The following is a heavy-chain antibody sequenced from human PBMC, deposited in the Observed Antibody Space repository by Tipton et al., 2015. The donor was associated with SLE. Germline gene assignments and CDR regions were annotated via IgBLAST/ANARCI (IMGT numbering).Heavy chain of an antibody. CDR1: GGSFNGYY. Sequence: TLSLTCAVYGGSFNGYYWTWIRQPPGKGLEWIGEINHSGSTNYSPSLKSRVTISVDRSKNQFSLKLNSVTAVDTAVYYCARQGGSGSYSYFDYWGQGTLVTVSS. CDR3: ARQGGSGSYSYFDY. J-gene: IGHJ4*02. D-gene: IGHD3-10*01. CDR2: INHSGST. V-gene: IGHV4-34*01.